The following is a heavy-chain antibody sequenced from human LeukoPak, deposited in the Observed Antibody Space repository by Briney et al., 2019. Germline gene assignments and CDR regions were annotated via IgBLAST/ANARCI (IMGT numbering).Heavy chain of an antibody. CDR2: IYYSGST. CDR1: GGSISSSSYY. V-gene: IGHV4-39*07. D-gene: IGHD3-22*01. CDR3: ARLGYYDSSGYSIGDY. Sequence: SETLSLTCTVSGGSISSSSYYWGWIRQPPGKGLEWIGSIYYSGSTYYNPSLKSRVTISVDTSKNQFSLKLSSVTAADTAVYYCARLGYYDSSGYSIGDYWGQGTLVTVSS. J-gene: IGHJ4*02.